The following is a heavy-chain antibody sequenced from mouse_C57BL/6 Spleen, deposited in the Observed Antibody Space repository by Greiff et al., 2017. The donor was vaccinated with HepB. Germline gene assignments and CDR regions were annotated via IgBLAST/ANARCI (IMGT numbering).Heavy chain of an antibody. CDR2: INPNNGGT. CDR3: APYSNYGYYAMDY. D-gene: IGHD2-5*01. CDR1: GYTFTDYY. Sequence: EVQLQQSGPELVKPGASVKISCKASGYTFTDYYMNWVKQSHGKSLEWIGDINPNNGGTSYNQKFKGKATLTVDKSSSTAYMELRSLTSEDSAVYYCAPYSNYGYYAMDYWGQGTSVTVSS. V-gene: IGHV1-26*01. J-gene: IGHJ4*01.